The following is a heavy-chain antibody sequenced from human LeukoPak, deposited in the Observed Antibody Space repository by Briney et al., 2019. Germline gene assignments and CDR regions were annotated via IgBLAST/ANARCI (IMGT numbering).Heavy chain of an antibody. CDR3: ASRKYYYDSSGYPSLFDY. CDR1: GGSISSGGYY. V-gene: IGHV4-31*03. J-gene: IGHJ4*02. Sequence: SQTPSLTCTVSGGSISSGGYYWSWIRQHPGKGLEWIGYIYYSGSTYYNPSLKSRVTISVDTSKNQFSLKLSSVTAADTAVYYCASRKYYYDSSGYPSLFDYWGQGTLVTVSS. CDR2: IYYSGST. D-gene: IGHD3-22*01.